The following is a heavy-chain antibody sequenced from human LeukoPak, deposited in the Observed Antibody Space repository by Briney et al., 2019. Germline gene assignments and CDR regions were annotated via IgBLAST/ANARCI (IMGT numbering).Heavy chain of an antibody. D-gene: IGHD1-26*01. Sequence: GASVKVSCKASRYTFTGYYMHWVRQAPGQGLEWMGWINPNSGGTNYAQKFQGRVTMTRDTSISTAYMELSRLRSDDTAVYYCARASTGWGYFDYWGQGTLVTVSS. CDR1: RYTFTGYY. CDR2: INPNSGGT. V-gene: IGHV1-2*02. J-gene: IGHJ4*02. CDR3: ARASTGWGYFDY.